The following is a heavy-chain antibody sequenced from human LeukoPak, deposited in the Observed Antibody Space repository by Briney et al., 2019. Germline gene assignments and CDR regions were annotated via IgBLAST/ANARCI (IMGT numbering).Heavy chain of an antibody. Sequence: PGGSLRLSYAASGFTFSDYYMSWIRQAPGKGLEWVSYISSSGSTVYYADSVKGRFTISRDNAKNSLYLRMNSLRAEDTAVYYCARGPHYDSSGYRPSCGDYMDVWGKGTTVTVSS. V-gene: IGHV3-11*01. J-gene: IGHJ6*03. CDR2: ISSSGSTV. D-gene: IGHD3-22*01. CDR1: GFTFSDYY. CDR3: ARGPHYDSSGYRPSCGDYMDV.